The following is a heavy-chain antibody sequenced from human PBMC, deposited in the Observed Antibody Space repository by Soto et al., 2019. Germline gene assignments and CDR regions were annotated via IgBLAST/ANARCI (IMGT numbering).Heavy chain of an antibody. CDR1: GGSIRNYY. CDR3: VRAGAATLSDY. V-gene: IGHV4-59*01. Sequence: QVHLQESGPGLVKPSETLSLTCTVSGGSIRNYYWSWIRQPPGQGLEWIAYIYYSGNTNYNPSLTSRVTLALDTSKNQFSLKLSSVTAADTAVYYCVRAGAATLSDYWGQGTLVTVSS. J-gene: IGHJ4*02. D-gene: IGHD2-15*01. CDR2: IYYSGNT.